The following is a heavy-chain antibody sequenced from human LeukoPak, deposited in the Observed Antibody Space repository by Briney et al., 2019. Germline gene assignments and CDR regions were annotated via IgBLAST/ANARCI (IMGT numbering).Heavy chain of an antibody. CDR1: GFTFSSYS. J-gene: IGHJ3*02. D-gene: IGHD2-2*01. V-gene: IGHV3-21*01. CDR2: ISSSSSYI. Sequence: GVLRLSCAASGFTFSSYSMNWVRQAPGKGLEWVSSISSSSSYIYYADSVKGRFTISRDNAKNSLYLQMNSLRAEDTAVYYCARDLRAVVPAAIVDAFDIWGQGTMVTVSS. CDR3: ARDLRAVVPAAIVDAFDI.